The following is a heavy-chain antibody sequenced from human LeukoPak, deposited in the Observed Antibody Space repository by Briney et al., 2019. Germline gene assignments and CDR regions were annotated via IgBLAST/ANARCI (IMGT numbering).Heavy chain of an antibody. CDR1: GFTFSSYA. J-gene: IGHJ4*02. D-gene: IGHD3-10*01. CDR3: AKGTYSYGSGSYYTEAFGEN. V-gene: IGHV3-23*01. Sequence: GGSLRLSCAASGFTFSSYAMNWVRQAPGKGLEWVSGISGSGDRTYYADSVKGRCTVSRDNSKNTLYLQMNSLRAEDTGVYYCAKGTYSYGSGSYYTEAFGENWGQGTLVTVSS. CDR2: ISGSGDRT.